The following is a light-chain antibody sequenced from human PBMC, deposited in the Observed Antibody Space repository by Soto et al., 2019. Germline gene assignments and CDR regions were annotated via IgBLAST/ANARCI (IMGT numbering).Light chain of an antibody. Sequence: QSVLTQPPSASGSPGQSVTISCTGTSSDVGGYNYVSWYQQHPGKAPKLFIFEVTKRPSGVPDRFSGSKSGNTASLTVSGLQAEDEADYYCSSYTVSNTLVFGGGTQLTVL. CDR3: SSYTVSNTLV. V-gene: IGLV2-8*01. J-gene: IGLJ2*01. CDR2: EVT. CDR1: SSDVGGYNY.